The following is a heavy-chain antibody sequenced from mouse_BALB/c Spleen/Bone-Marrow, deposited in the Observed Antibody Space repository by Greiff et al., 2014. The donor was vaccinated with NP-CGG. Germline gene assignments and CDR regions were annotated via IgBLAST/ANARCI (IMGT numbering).Heavy chain of an antibody. CDR1: GYTFTDYY. J-gene: IGHJ3*01. CDR3: ARGTRATYY. V-gene: IGHV1-26*01. CDR2: INPNNGDT. Sequence: EVQVVESGPELVEPGASVKMSCKASGYTFTDYYMKWVKQNHEKSLEWIGDINPNNGDTFYNQKFKAKATLTVDKSSSTAYLQVNSLTSEDSAVYYCARGTRATYYWGQGTLVTVSA. D-gene: IGHD3-1*01.